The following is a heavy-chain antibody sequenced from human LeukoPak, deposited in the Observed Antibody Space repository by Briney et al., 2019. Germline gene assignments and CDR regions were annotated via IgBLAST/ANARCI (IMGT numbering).Heavy chain of an antibody. D-gene: IGHD6-13*01. V-gene: IGHV3-33*01. CDR1: GFTFSSYG. CDR3: VSAAGAFDM. CDR2: IWSDGSHK. J-gene: IGHJ3*02. Sequence: GRSLRLSCAASGFTFSSYGMHWIRQAPDKGLEWVAVIWSDGSHKYYADSMKGRFTISRDNSKNMVYLQMDSLRVEDTAVYYCVSAAGAFDMWGQGPLVTVSS.